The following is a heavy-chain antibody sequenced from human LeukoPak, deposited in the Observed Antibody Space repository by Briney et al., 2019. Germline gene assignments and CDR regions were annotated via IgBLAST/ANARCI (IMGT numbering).Heavy chain of an antibody. V-gene: IGHV1-69*05. J-gene: IGHJ2*01. Sequence: SVKVSCKASGGTFSSYAISWVRQAPGQGLEWMGRIIPIFGTANYAQKFQGRVTITTDESTSTAFMELSSLRSEDTAVYYCASPYYYDSSGYQRAHWYFDLWGRGTLVTVSS. CDR1: GGTFSSYA. CDR3: ASPYYYDSSGYQRAHWYFDL. CDR2: IIPIFGTA. D-gene: IGHD3-22*01.